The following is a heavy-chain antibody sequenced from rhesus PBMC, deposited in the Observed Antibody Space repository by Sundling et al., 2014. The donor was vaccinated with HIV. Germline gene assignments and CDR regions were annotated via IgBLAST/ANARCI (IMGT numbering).Heavy chain of an antibody. CDR2: ITTTSSYI. V-gene: IGHV3-136*01. Sequence: EVQLVESGGGLVQPGGSLRLSCAASGFTFSSYGMSWVRQAPGKGLEWVSSITTTSSYIYYADSVKGRFTISRDNAKNSLSLQMNSLRAEDTAVYYCTRVVHSGSLDSWGQGVVVTVSS. J-gene: IGHJ6*01. CDR1: GFTFSSYG. CDR3: TRVVHSGSLDS. D-gene: IGHD6-25*01.